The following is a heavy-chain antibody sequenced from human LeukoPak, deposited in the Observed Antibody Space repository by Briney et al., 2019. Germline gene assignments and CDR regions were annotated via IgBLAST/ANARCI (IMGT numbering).Heavy chain of an antibody. D-gene: IGHD1-1*01. CDR3: ARSLTTLTYEGY. Sequence: SGGSLRLSCAASGFTFSSYMMNWVRQAPGKGLEWVSSINSGSTYTYYTESVKGRFTVSRDNAKNSLFLQMNSPRAEDTAIYYCARSLTTLTYEGYWGQGTLVTVSS. CDR1: GFTFSSYM. CDR2: INSGSTYT. V-gene: IGHV3-21*01. J-gene: IGHJ4*02.